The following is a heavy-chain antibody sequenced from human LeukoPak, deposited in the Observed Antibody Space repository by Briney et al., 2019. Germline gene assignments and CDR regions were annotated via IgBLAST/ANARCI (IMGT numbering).Heavy chain of an antibody. CDR1: GYTFTSYD. D-gene: IGHD3-22*01. CDR2: INPNSGGT. CDR3: ARASSYYYDSSGYYAFDP. V-gene: IGHV1-2*02. J-gene: IGHJ5*02. Sequence: GASVKVSCKASGYTFTSYDINWVRQAPGQGLEWMGWINPNSGGTNYAQKFQGRVTMTRDTSISTAYMELSRLRSDDTAVYYCARASSYYYDSSGYYAFDPWGQGTLVTVSS.